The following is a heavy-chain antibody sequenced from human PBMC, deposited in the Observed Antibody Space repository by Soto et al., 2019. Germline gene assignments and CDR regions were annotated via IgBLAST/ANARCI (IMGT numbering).Heavy chain of an antibody. CDR3: ARGGAWIQLWSDAFDI. J-gene: IGHJ3*02. D-gene: IGHD5-18*01. CDR1: GDSVSSNSAA. Sequence: QVQLQQSGPGLVKPSQTLSLTCAISGDSVSSNSAAWNWIRQSPSRGLEWLGRTYYRSKWYNDYAVSVKSRITLNPDTSKNQFSLPLNSVTPEDTAVYYCARGGAWIQLWSDAFDIWGQGTMVTVSS. CDR2: TYYRSKWYN. V-gene: IGHV6-1*01.